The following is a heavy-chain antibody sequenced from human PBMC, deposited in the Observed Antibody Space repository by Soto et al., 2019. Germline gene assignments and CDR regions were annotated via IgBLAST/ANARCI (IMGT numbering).Heavy chain of an antibody. CDR1: GFTFSSYA. Sequence: QVQLVESGGGVVQPGRSLRLSCAASGFTFSSYAMHWVRQAPGKGLEWVAVISYDGSNKYYADSVKGRFTISRDNSKNTLYLQTNSLRAEDTAVYYCARGREWLFHDAFDIWGQGTMVTVSS. V-gene: IGHV3-30-3*01. CDR2: ISYDGSNK. J-gene: IGHJ3*02. CDR3: ARGREWLFHDAFDI. D-gene: IGHD3-3*01.